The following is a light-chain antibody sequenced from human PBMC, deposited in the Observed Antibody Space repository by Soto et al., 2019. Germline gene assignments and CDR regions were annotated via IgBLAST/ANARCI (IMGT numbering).Light chain of an antibody. J-gene: IGKJ4*01. CDR2: AAS. CDR3: QQANSFPFT. V-gene: IGKV1-12*02. Sequence: DIQMTQSPSSVSASVGDRVTITCRASQGISRWLAWYQQKPGKVPKLLIYAASSLQSGVPSRFSGRGSGTDFTLTISSLQPEDFATYYCQQANSFPFTFGGGTKVEIK. CDR1: QGISRW.